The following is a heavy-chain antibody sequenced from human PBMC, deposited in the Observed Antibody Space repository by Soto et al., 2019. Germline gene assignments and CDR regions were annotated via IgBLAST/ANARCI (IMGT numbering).Heavy chain of an antibody. J-gene: IGHJ4*02. D-gene: IGHD3-9*01. V-gene: IGHV2-70*01. CDR1: GFSLSTRGMC. Sequence: SGPTLVNPTQTLTVTCSFSGFSLSTRGMCVSWIRQPPGKALEWLALIDWGDDKYYSTSLKTRVTISKDTYKNQVVLTMTNMDTVDTATYYCARGYYDILAGYYKHFDFWGKGTLVTVSS. CDR2: IDWGDDK. CDR3: ARGYYDILAGYYKHFDF.